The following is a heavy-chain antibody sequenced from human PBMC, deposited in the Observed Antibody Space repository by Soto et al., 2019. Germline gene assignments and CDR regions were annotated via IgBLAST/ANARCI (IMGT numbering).Heavy chain of an antibody. CDR3: ARDAPGTDYYMDV. J-gene: IGHJ6*03. CDR2: IWYDGSNK. D-gene: IGHD1-1*01. V-gene: IGHV3-33*01. Sequence: GGSLRLSCAASGFTFSSYGMHWVRQAPGKGLEWVAVIWYDGSNKYYADSVKGRFTISRDNSKNTLYLQMNSLRAEDTAVYYCARDAPGTDYYMDVWGKGTTVTVSS. CDR1: GFTFSSYG.